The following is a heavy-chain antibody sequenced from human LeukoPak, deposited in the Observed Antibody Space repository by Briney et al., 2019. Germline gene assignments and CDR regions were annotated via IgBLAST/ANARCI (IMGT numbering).Heavy chain of an antibody. Sequence: PSETLSLTCAVSGGSISSSSYYWGWIRQPPGKGLEWIGSIYYSGSTYYNPSLKSRVTISLDTSKNQFSLKLSSVTAADTAIYYCASVRRGFGESSKYYSYYYMHVWGNGTTVTIAS. V-gene: IGHV4-39*07. CDR2: IYYSGST. D-gene: IGHD3-10*01. CDR1: GGSISSSSYY. CDR3: ASVRRGFGESSKYYSYYYMHV. J-gene: IGHJ6*03.